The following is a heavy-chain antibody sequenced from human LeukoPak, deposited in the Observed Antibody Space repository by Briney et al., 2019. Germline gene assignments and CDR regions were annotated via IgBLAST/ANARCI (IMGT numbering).Heavy chain of an antibody. CDR3: ARAHTGPYYYYMDV. CDR1: GGSFSGYY. CDR2: INHSGST. V-gene: IGHV4-34*01. Sequence: PSETLYLTCAVYGGSFSGYYWGWIRQPPGKGLEWIGEINHSGSTNYNPSLKSRVTISVDTSKNQFSLKLSSVTAADTAVYYCARAHTGPYYYYMDVWGKGTTVTVSS. J-gene: IGHJ6*03. D-gene: IGHD5-18*01.